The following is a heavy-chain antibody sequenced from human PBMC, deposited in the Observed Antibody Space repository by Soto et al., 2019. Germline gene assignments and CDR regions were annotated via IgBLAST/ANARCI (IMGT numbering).Heavy chain of an antibody. V-gene: IGHV4-30-4*01. J-gene: IGHJ3*02. CDR1: GGSISSGDNY. Sequence: QVQLQESGPGLVKPSQTLSLTCTVCGGSISSGDNYWSWIRQPPGKGLEWIGHIYYNGNTYYNPSLKSRLTISVDTSKNQFSLKLSSVTAADTAVYYCARWRGTTVGTFDIWGQGTMVTVSS. D-gene: IGHD4-17*01. CDR2: IYYNGNT. CDR3: ARWRGTTVGTFDI.